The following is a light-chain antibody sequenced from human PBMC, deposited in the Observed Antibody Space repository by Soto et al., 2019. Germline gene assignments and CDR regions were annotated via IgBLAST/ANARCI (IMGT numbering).Light chain of an antibody. V-gene: IGKV3D-15*01. CDR1: QNINRY. J-gene: IGKJ1*01. CDR2: DAS. Sequence: EIVLTQSPGTLSLSPGERATLSCRASQNINRYLAWYHQKPGQPPRLLIYDASTRTTGIPARFSGSGSGTEFTLTISSLQSEDFAVYYCQQYKNGWTFGQGTKVDI. CDR3: QQYKNGWT.